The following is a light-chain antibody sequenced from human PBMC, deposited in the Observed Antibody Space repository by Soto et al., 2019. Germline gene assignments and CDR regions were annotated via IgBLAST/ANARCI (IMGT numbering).Light chain of an antibody. V-gene: IGKV1-12*01. Sequence: DIQMTQSPSSVSASVGDRVTITCRASQGISSWLVWYQQKPGKAPKLLIYAASSLQSGVPSRFSVSGSGTDVTLTISALQPEDFAAYYCQQANSFPPTFGGGTKVEIK. CDR3: QQANSFPPT. J-gene: IGKJ4*01. CDR1: QGISSW. CDR2: AAS.